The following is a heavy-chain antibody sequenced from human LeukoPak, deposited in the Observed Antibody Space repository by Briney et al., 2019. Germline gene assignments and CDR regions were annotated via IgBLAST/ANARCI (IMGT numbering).Heavy chain of an antibody. J-gene: IGHJ4*02. D-gene: IGHD3-10*01. V-gene: IGHV4-59*08. CDR3: ARLPSGTLNPPYDY. CDR2: IYYSRGT. CDR1: GGSMYSHY. Sequence: SETLSLTCTVSGGSMYSHYWSWIRQPPGKGLESIGYIYYSRGTIYNPSLKSRVTISIDMSKNQFSLMLTSVTAADTAVYYCARLPSGTLNPPYDYWGQGSLVTVSS.